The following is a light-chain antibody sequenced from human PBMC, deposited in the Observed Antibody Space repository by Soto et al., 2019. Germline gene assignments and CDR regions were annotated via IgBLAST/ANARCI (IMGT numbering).Light chain of an antibody. CDR2: KAS. CDR3: QHYNSYSEA. V-gene: IGKV1-5*03. J-gene: IGKJ1*01. Sequence: DIQMTQSPSTLSGSVGYRVTMACRASQTISSWLAWYQQKTGKAPKLLIYKASTLKSGVPSRFSGSGSGTEFNLTISSLQTDDFATYYCQHYNSYSEAFGQGTKVDI. CDR1: QTISSW.